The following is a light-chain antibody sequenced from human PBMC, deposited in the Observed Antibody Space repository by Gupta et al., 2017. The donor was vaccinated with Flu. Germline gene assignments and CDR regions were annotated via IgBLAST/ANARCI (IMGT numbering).Light chain of an antibody. Sequence: QSALTQPASGSGSPGQSSTISCTGTSSAVGGYTFVSWYQQPQGNAPQLMIYEVSKRTAGVANRFSGSNAGNTASLTISVPQEEDDGDYYGTSDTSSSAWVFGGGTKLTVL. J-gene: IGLJ3*02. CDR1: SSAVGGYTF. CDR2: EVS. CDR3: TSDTSSSAWV. V-gene: IGLV2-14*01.